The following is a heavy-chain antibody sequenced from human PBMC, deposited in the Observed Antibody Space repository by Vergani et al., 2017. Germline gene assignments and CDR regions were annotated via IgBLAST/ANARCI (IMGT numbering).Heavy chain of an antibody. V-gene: IGHV4-39*07. CDR2: IYYSGST. D-gene: IGHD5-24*01. Sequence: QLQLQESGPGLVKPSETLSLTCTVSGGSISSSSYVWGWIRQPPGKGVEWIGSIYYSGSTYYNPSLKSRVTISVDTSKNQFSLKMSSVTAADTAVYYCARGWAFDIWGQGTMVTVSS. CDR3: ARGWAFDI. J-gene: IGHJ3*02. CDR1: GGSISSSSYV.